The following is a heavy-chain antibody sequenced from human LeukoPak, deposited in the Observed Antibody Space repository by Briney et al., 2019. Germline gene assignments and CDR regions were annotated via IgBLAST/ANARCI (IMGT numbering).Heavy chain of an antibody. J-gene: IGHJ4*02. Sequence: SETLSLTCTVSGGSISSYYWSWIRQPPGKGLEWIGYIYYSGSTNYNPSLKSRVTISVDTSKNQFSLKLSSVTAADTAVYYCARDLNLGYSYGFNYWGQGTLVTVSS. V-gene: IGHV4-59*12. D-gene: IGHD5-18*01. CDR1: GGSISSYY. CDR3: ARDLNLGYSYGFNY. CDR2: IYYSGST.